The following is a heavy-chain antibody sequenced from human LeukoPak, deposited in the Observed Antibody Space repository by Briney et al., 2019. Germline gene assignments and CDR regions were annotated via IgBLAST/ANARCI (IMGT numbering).Heavy chain of an antibody. Sequence: SETLSLTCTVSGGSIGGHYWSWIRQPPGKGLEWIGYIFDFGTTNYIPSLKSRVTISADTSKNQLSLKLSSVTAADTAVYFCARDRGHQVVRDWGQGTLVTVSS. D-gene: IGHD3-22*01. V-gene: IGHV4-59*11. CDR3: ARDRGHQVVRD. CDR1: GGSIGGHY. J-gene: IGHJ4*02. CDR2: IFDFGTT.